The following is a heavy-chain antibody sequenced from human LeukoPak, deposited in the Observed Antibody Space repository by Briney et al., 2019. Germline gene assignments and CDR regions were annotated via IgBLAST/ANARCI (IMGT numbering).Heavy chain of an antibody. J-gene: IGHJ4*02. CDR3: AMGYCISTTCYSSY. CDR1: GYTFTSYY. Sequence: ASVKVSCKASGYTFTSYYMHWVRQAPGQGLEWMGVINPSGSSTRYAQKFQGRVTMTRDTSTSTVYMEVGSLRSEDTAVYYCAMGYCISTTCYSSYWGQGTLVTVSS. D-gene: IGHD2-2*01. V-gene: IGHV1-46*03. CDR2: INPSGSST.